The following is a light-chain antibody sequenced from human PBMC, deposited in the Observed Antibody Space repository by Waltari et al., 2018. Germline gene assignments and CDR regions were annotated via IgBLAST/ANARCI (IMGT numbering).Light chain of an antibody. CDR2: YDR. CDR3: HVWHPHVDPGV. CDR1: NSGTYS. J-gene: IGLJ1*01. Sequence: SYVVTQPPSVSVAPGETAPITCGGDNSGTYSVHWYQQKASQAPVLVIFYDRDRPSGSPDRFAGSNSGNTATLTISRVEAGDEARYYCHVWHPHVDPGVFGTGTEVTVL. V-gene: IGLV3-21*04.